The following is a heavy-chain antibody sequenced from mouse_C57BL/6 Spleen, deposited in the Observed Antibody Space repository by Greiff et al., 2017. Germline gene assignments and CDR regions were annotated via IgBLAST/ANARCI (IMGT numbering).Heavy chain of an antibody. CDR3: ARPIYYGNYYAMDY. Sequence: VQLQQSGPELVKPGASVKMSCKASGYTFTDYNMHWVKQSHGKSLEWIGYINPNNGGTSYNQKFKGKATLTVNKSSSTAYMELRSLTSEDSAVYYCARPIYYGNYYAMDYWGQGTSVTVSS. D-gene: IGHD2-1*01. J-gene: IGHJ4*01. CDR2: INPNNGGT. V-gene: IGHV1-22*01. CDR1: GYTFTDYN.